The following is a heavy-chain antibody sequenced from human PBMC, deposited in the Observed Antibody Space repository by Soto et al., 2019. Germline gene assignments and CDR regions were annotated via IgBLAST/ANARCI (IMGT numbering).Heavy chain of an antibody. V-gene: IGHV3-13*01. CDR1: GFTFSSYD. J-gene: IGHJ6*02. CDR2: IGTAGDT. D-gene: IGHD5-18*01. Sequence: PVGSPSLSLAASGFTFSSYDMHLVRQATGEGLAWVSAIGTAGDTYYPGSVKGRFTISRENAKNSLYLQMNSLRAGDTAVYYCARASGYSYGHPSLDGMDVWGQGTTVTVS. CDR3: ARASGYSYGHPSLDGMDV.